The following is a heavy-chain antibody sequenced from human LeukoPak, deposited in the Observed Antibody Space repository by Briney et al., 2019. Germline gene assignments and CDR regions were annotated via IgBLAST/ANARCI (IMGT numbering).Heavy chain of an antibody. CDR3: ASPDYGGKRGFDY. V-gene: IGHV1-69*04. CDR1: GGTFSSYA. Sequence: SVKVSCKASGGTFSSYAISWVRQAPGQGLEWMGRIIPILGIANYAQKFQGRVTITADKSTSTAYMELSSLRSEDTAVYYCASPDYGGKRGFDYWGQGTLVTVSS. CDR2: IIPILGIA. J-gene: IGHJ4*02. D-gene: IGHD4-23*01.